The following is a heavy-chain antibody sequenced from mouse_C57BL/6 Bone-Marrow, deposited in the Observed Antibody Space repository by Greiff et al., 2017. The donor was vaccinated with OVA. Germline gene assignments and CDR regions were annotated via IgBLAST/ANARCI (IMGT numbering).Heavy chain of an antibody. J-gene: IGHJ1*03. CDR2: ISSGGSYT. CDR3: ARHGCGYYQGYCDV. V-gene: IGHV5-6*01. Sequence: EVQVVESGGDLVKPGGSLKLSCAASGFTFSSYGMSWVRQTPDKRLEWVATISSGGSYTYYPDSVKGRFTISNATAKNTRYLQMSSLKSEDTAMYYCARHGCGYYQGYCDVWGTGTTVTVSS. CDR1: GFTFSSYG. D-gene: IGHD2-3*01.